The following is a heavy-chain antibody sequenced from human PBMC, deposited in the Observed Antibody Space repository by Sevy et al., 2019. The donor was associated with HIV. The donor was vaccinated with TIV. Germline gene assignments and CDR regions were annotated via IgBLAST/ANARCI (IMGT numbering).Heavy chain of an antibody. CDR3: AKRRVQSGLSGGGANYGMDV. Sequence: GGSLRLSCAASGFPFSNFAMSWVRQAPGKGLEWVSTLIGGGSRTYYADSVTRRFIISRDNSRNTLYLQMNSLRAEDTAIYYCAKRRVQSGLSGGGANYGMDVCGRGTTVTVSS. CDR1: GFPFSNFA. J-gene: IGHJ6*02. V-gene: IGHV3-23*01. D-gene: IGHD2-8*02. CDR2: LIGGGSRT.